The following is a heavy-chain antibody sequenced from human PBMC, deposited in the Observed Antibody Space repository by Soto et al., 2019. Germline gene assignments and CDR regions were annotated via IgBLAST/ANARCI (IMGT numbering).Heavy chain of an antibody. CDR3: ARDLGQSRYYGMDV. Sequence: HPGGSLRLSCAASGFTFSSYAMHWVRQAPGKGLEWVAVISYDGSNKYYADSVKGRFTISRDNSKNTLYLQMNSLRAEDTAVYYCARDLGQSRYYGMDVWGQGTTVTVSS. CDR1: GFTFSSYA. D-gene: IGHD3-3*01. V-gene: IGHV3-30-3*01. J-gene: IGHJ6*02. CDR2: ISYDGSNK.